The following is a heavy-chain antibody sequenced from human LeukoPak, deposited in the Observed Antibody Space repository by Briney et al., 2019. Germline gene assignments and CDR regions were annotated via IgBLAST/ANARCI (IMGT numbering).Heavy chain of an antibody. CDR1: GGSISSYY. CDR3: ARGNIVVVPAAYYYYYYMDV. V-gene: IGHV4-59*08. CDR2: IYYSGST. J-gene: IGHJ6*03. D-gene: IGHD2-2*01. Sequence: PSETLSLTCTVSGGSISSYYWSWIRQPPGKGLEWIGYIYYSGSTNYNPSLKSRVTISVDTSKNQFSLKLSSVTAADTAVYYCARGNIVVVPAAYYYYYYMDVWGKGTTVTVSS.